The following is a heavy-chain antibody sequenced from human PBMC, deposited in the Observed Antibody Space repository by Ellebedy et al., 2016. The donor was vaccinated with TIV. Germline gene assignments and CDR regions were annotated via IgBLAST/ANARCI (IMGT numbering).Heavy chain of an antibody. CDR2: IWYDGSNK. Sequence: GESLKISCAASGFTFSSYGMHWVRQAPGKGLEWVAVIWYDGSNKYYADSVKGRFTISRDNSKNTLYLQMNSLRAEDTAVYYCAKANYQLLTHGMDVWGQGTTVTVSS. CDR1: GFTFSSYG. J-gene: IGHJ6*02. V-gene: IGHV3-33*06. D-gene: IGHD2-2*01. CDR3: AKANYQLLTHGMDV.